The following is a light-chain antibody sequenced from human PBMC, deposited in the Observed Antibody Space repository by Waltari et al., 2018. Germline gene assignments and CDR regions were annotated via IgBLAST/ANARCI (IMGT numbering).Light chain of an antibody. CDR3: SSYTYSSTWV. CDR2: DVN. V-gene: IGLV2-14*01. J-gene: IGLJ3*02. CDR1: SNDVGGYNS. Sequence: QSALTQPAPVSGSPGQSITISCTGTSNDVGGYNSVPWYYQLPGKAPKVIIYDVNKRPSGVSSRFSGSKSGNTASLTISRLQAEDEADYYCSSYTYSSTWVFGGGTKVTVL.